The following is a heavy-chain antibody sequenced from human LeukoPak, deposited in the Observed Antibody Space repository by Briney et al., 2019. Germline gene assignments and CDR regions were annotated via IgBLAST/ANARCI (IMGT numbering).Heavy chain of an antibody. D-gene: IGHD3-9*01. J-gene: IGHJ4*02. CDR3: ARVSRYFDWLLSGTAFFFDY. Sequence: SETLSLTCIVSGYFISSGYYWSCIRQPAGKGLAWIGRIYTIGRTNYNPSLNGRVTMSVDTSKNQFSLKLSSVTAADTAVYYCARVSRYFDWLLSGTAFFFDYWGQGTLVTVSS. CDR1: GYFISSGYY. CDR2: IYTIGRT. V-gene: IGHV4-4*07.